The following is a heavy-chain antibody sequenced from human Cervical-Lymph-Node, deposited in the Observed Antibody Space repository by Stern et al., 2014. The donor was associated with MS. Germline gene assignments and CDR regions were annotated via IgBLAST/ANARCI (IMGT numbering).Heavy chain of an antibody. CDR2: MFSSGNT. V-gene: IGHV4-61*02. J-gene: IGHJ4*02. Sequence: QLQLQESGPGLVKPSQTLSLTCTVSGGSISSGSYYWSWIRQPAGKRLEWIGRMFSSGNTVYNPSLKSRVNISVETTKNQFSPELSSVTAADTAVYYCARGYRFFDDWGQGTLVTVSS. CDR3: ARGYRFFDD. D-gene: IGHD3-16*02. CDR1: GGSISSGSYY.